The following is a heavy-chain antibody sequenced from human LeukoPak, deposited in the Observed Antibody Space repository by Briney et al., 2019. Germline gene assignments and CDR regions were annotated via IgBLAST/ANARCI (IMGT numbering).Heavy chain of an antibody. Sequence: SETLSLTCTVSGGSISGYYWTWIRQPPGKGLEWIGYIYYTGNTNYNPSLKSRVTISVDTSKNQFSLRLRSVTAADTAVYYCAKKRDWFDPWGQGTLVTVSS. CDR2: IYYTGNT. V-gene: IGHV4-59*03. CDR1: GGSISGYY. J-gene: IGHJ5*02. CDR3: AKKRDWFDP.